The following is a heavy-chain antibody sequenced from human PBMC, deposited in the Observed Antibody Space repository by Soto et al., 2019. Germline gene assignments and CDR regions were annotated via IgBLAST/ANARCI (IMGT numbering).Heavy chain of an antibody. CDR1: GFTFGNYG. Sequence: GGSLRLSCAASGFTFGNYGMNWVRQAPGKGLEWVSGISGGGGSTYYADSVKGRFTISRDPSKNTIFLEMNSLRAEDTAVYYCAKGFIVVVTVSRPDDAFDAWGQGTLVTVSS. CDR3: AKGFIVVVTVSRPDDAFDA. CDR2: ISGGGGST. D-gene: IGHD2-21*02. V-gene: IGHV3-23*01. J-gene: IGHJ5*01.